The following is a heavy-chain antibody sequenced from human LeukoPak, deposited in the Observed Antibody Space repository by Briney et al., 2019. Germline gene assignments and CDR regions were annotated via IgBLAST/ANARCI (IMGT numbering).Heavy chain of an antibody. J-gene: IGHJ4*02. V-gene: IGHV5-10-1*01. CDR2: IDPSDSYT. Sequence: GESLDISCKASGYSFSSFWFSWVRQMPGKGLEWMGRIDPSDSYTNYSPSFQGHVTISADKSINTAYLQWSSLKASDTAMYYCARGPDVAVASASDYLGRGTLVTVSS. D-gene: IGHD6-19*01. CDR3: ARGPDVAVASASDY. CDR1: GYSFSSFW.